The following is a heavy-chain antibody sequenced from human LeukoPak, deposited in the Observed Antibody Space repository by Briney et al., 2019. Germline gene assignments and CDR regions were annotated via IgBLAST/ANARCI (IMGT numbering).Heavy chain of an antibody. D-gene: IGHD2-15*01. V-gene: IGHV3-23*01. CDR2: ISGSGGST. J-gene: IGHJ4*02. CDR1: GFTFSSYV. CDR3: ASRVVALGSY. Sequence: GGSLRLSCAASGFTFSSYVMSWVRQAPGKGLEWVLAISGSGGSTYYADSVKGRFTISRDNSKNTLYLQMNSLRAEDTAVYYCASRVVALGSYWGQGTLVTVSS.